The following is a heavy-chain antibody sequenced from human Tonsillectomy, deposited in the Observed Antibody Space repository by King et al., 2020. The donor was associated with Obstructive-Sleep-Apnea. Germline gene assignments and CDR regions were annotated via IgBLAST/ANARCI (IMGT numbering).Heavy chain of an antibody. CDR1: GFSFSSYG. CDR2: ISYDGSNK. CDR3: VEGRWLKSGDSLFDY. J-gene: IGHJ4*02. Sequence: VQLVESGGGVVQPGRSLRLSCAASGFSFSSYGMHWVRQAPGKGLEWVAVISYDGSNKYYADSVKGRFTISRDNSKNTLYMQMNSLRAEDTAVYYCVEGRWLKSGDSLFDYWGQGTLVTVSS. D-gene: IGHD5-24*01. V-gene: IGHV3-30*03.